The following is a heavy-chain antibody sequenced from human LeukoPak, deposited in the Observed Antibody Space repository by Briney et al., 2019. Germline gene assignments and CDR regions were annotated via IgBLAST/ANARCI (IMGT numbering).Heavy chain of an antibody. J-gene: IGHJ4*02. CDR3: TTIAAAGHFDY. Sequence: GGSLRLSCAASGFTFSKAWMSWVRQAPGKGLEGGGRIKSKTDGGATDYAAPVKGRFTISKDDSKNTLYLQMNSLKSEDTAVYYCTTIAAAGHFDYWGQGTLVTVSS. CDR1: GFTFSKAW. V-gene: IGHV3-15*01. CDR2: IKSKTDGGAT. D-gene: IGHD6-13*01.